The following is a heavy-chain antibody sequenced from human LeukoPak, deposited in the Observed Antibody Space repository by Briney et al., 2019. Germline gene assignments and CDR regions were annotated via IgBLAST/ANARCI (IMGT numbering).Heavy chain of an antibody. J-gene: IGHJ4*02. V-gene: IGHV4-34*01. CDR3: ARGNRGYSYGYRTPFDY. CDR1: GGSFSGYY. Sequence: SETLSLTCAVYGGSFSGYYWSWIRQPPGKGLEWSGEINHSGSTNYNPSLKSRVTISVDTSKNQFSLKLSSVTAADTAVYYCARGNRGYSYGYRTPFDYWGQGTLVTVSS. D-gene: IGHD5-18*01. CDR2: INHSGST.